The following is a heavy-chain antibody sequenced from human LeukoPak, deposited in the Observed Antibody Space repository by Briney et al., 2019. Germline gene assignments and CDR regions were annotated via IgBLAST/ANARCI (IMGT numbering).Heavy chain of an antibody. D-gene: IGHD3-22*01. CDR1: GFTFDDYA. J-gene: IGHJ4*02. V-gene: IGHV3-9*01. Sequence: GRSLRLSCAASGFTFDDYAMHWVRQAPGEGLEWVSGISWNSGSIGYADSVKGRFTISRDNAKNSLYLQMNSLRAEDTALYYCAKGGGYAYYDSSGYYSSYFDYWGQGTLVTVSS. CDR2: ISWNSGSI. CDR3: AKGGGYAYYDSSGYYSSYFDY.